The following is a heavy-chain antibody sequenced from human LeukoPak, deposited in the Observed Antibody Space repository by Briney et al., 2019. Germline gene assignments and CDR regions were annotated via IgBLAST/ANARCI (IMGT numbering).Heavy chain of an antibody. CDR2: IYYSGST. Sequence: PTETLSLTCTVSGGSISSYYWSWIRRPPGKGLEWIGYIYYSGSTNYNPSLKSRVTISVDTSKNQFSLKLSSVTAADTAVYYCARVITMIVVAPPNHWFDPWGQGTLVTVSS. CDR1: GGSISSYY. J-gene: IGHJ5*02. V-gene: IGHV4-59*01. CDR3: ARVITMIVVAPPNHWFDP. D-gene: IGHD3-22*01.